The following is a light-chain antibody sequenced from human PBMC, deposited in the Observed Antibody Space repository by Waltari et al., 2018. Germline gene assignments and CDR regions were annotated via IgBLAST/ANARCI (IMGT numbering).Light chain of an antibody. CDR3: QMYNGAPRT. Sequence: DVQVTQSPSSLSAAAGDRVTITCRASQGIASYLAWYQQKPGRVPTLLIYDASTLRSGVPSRFSGSGGGTDFTLTITSLQPEDVATYYCQMYNGAPRTFGQGTKVEI. J-gene: IGKJ1*01. V-gene: IGKV1-27*01. CDR2: DAS. CDR1: QGIASY.